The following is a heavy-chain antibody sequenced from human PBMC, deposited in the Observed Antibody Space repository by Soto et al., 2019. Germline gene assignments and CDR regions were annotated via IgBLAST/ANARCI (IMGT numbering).Heavy chain of an antibody. CDR3: ARMTTVFKYGMDV. V-gene: IGHV4-34*01. Sequence: SETLSLTCAVYGGSFSGYYWSWIRQPPGKGLEWIGEINHGGGTNYNPSLKSRVTISVDTSKNQFSLKLSSVTAADTAVYYCARMTTVFKYGMDVWGQGTTVTVSS. CDR1: GGSFSGYY. CDR2: INHGGGT. D-gene: IGHD4-4*01. J-gene: IGHJ6*02.